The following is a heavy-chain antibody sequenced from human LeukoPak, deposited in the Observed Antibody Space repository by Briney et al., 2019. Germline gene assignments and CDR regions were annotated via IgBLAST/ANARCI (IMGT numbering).Heavy chain of an antibody. CDR3: ASQGIVVVTNYFDY. CDR2: ISGSGGGT. V-gene: IGHV3-23*01. CDR1: GFTFSSYA. Sequence: GGSLRLSCAASGFTFSSYAMSWVRQASGKGLERVSAISGSGGGTYSADSVKGRFTISRDNSKNTLYLQMNSLRAEDTAVYYCASQGIVVVTNYFDYWGQGTLVTVSS. D-gene: IGHD2-21*02. J-gene: IGHJ4*02.